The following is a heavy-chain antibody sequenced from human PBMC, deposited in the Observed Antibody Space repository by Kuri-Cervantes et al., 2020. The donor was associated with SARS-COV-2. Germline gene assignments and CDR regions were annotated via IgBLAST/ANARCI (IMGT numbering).Heavy chain of an antibody. CDR3: ARVLVITIFGVVTVPASADV. J-gene: IGHJ6*04. V-gene: IGHV4-34*01. CDR1: GGSFSGYY. D-gene: IGHD3-3*01. CDR2: INHSGST. Sequence: SETLSLTCAVYGGSFSGYYWSWVRQPPGKGLEWIGEINHSGSTNYNPSLKSRVTISVDTSKNQFSLKLSSVTAADTAVYYCARVLVITIFGVVTVPASADVWAKGTTVTVSS.